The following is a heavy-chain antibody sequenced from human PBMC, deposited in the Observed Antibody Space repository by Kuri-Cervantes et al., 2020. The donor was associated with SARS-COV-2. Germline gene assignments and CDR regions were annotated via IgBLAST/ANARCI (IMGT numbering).Heavy chain of an antibody. CDR3: ARDPEYSSGWYERGYYFDY. CDR1: GFTFSSYA. Sequence: GESLKISCAASGFTFSSYAMHWVRQAPGKGLEWVAVISYDGSNKYYADSVKGRFTISRDNSMNTLYLQMNSLRAEDTAVYYCARDPEYSSGWYERGYYFDYWGQGTLVTVSS. V-gene: IGHV3-30-3*01. J-gene: IGHJ4*02. CDR2: ISYDGSNK. D-gene: IGHD6-19*01.